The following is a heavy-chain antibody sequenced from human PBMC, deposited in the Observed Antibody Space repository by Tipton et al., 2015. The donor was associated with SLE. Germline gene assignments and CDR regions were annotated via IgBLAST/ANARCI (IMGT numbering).Heavy chain of an antibody. CDR2: ISGSGGST. Sequence: SLRLSCAASGFTFSSYAMSWVRQAPGKGLEWVSAISGSGGSTYYADSVKGRFTISRDNSKNTLYLQMNSLRAEDTAVYYCAKVGDRYCSSTSCLVDYWGQGTLVTVSS. CDR1: GFTFSSYA. J-gene: IGHJ4*02. CDR3: AKVGDRYCSSTSCLVDY. D-gene: IGHD2-2*01. V-gene: IGHV3-23*01.